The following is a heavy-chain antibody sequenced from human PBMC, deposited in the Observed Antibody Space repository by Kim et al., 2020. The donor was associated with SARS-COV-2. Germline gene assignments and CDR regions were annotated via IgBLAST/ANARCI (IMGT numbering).Heavy chain of an antibody. CDR3: ARLAPDPFFDY. J-gene: IGHJ4*02. Sequence: TNYNPSLKSRVTISVDTSKNQSSLKLSSVTAADTAVYYCARLAPDPFFDYWGQGTLVTVSS. CDR2: T. V-gene: IGHV4-59*08. D-gene: IGHD3-16*01.